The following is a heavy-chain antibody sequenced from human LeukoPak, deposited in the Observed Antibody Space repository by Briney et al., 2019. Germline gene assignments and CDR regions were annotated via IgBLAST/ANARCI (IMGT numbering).Heavy chain of an antibody. Sequence: PSETLSLPCAVYGGSFSGYYWSWIRQPPGKGLEWIGEINHSGSTNYNPSLKSRVTISVDTSKNQFSLKLSSVTAADTAVYYCARGGIAARVFYPYYYDMDVWGKGTTVTVSS. V-gene: IGHV4-34*01. CDR2: INHSGST. D-gene: IGHD6-6*01. CDR1: GGSFSGYY. CDR3: ARGGIAARVFYPYYYDMDV. J-gene: IGHJ6*03.